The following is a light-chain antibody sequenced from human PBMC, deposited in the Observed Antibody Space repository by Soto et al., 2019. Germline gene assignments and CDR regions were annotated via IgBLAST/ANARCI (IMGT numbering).Light chain of an antibody. V-gene: IGKV1-5*03. CDR3: QQYHSYPLT. CDR1: QSISSW. CDR2: KAS. J-gene: IGKJ4*01. Sequence: DIQMTQSPSTLSASVGDRVTITCRASQSISSWLAWYQQKPGKAPKLLIYKASSLESGVPSRLSGSGSGTEFTLTISSLQPDDFATYYCQQYHSYPLTFGGGTKVEIK.